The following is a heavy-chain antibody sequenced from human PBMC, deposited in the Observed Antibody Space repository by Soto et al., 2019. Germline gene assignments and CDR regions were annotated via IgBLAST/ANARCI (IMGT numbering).Heavy chain of an antibody. CDR1: GGTFSSYA. Sequence: QVQRVQSGAEVKKPGSSVKVSCKASGGTFSSYAISWVRQAPGQGLEWMGGIIPILGTANYAQKFQGKVTITADESTSTDYMELSSLRSEDTAVYYCASPPPLKTYDYGSESLRYYDYGMDVWGQGTTVTVSS. CDR2: IIPILGTA. V-gene: IGHV1-69*01. CDR3: ASPPPLKTYDYGSESLRYYDYGMDV. D-gene: IGHD3-10*01. J-gene: IGHJ6*02.